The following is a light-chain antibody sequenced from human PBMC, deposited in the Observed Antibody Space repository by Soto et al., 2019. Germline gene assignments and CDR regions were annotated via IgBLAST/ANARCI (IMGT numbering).Light chain of an antibody. Sequence: DIQMTQSPSRLSASVGDRVTITCRASQSISTWLAWYQQKPGKAPKLLIYKASNLESGVPSRFSGSGSGTEFTLSISSLQPDDFATYYCQQYNSYSWTFGQGTKVDIK. V-gene: IGKV1-5*03. CDR3: QQYNSYSWT. J-gene: IGKJ1*01. CDR1: QSISTW. CDR2: KAS.